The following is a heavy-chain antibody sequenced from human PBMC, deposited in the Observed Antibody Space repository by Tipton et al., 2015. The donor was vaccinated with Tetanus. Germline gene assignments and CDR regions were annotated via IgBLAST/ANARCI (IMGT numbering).Heavy chain of an antibody. CDR3: LRQGEAPGKFDY. J-gene: IGHJ4*02. Sequence: QLVQSGAEVKKPGASVKVSCKATGYPFTTYSINWVRQAPGQGLEWIGWINTNTANPTYAQAFTGRFVFSLDTSVNTAYLQINSLRPDDTAVYYCLRQGEAPGKFDYWGQGTLVTVSS. D-gene: IGHD3-16*01. V-gene: IGHV7-4-1*02. CDR2: INTNTANP. CDR1: GYPFTTYS.